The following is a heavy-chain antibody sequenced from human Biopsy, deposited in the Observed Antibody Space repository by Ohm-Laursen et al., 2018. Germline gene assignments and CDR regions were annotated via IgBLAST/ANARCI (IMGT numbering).Heavy chain of an antibody. CDR1: GVSFSSDA. Sequence: SSVKVSCKASGVSFSSDAFGWVRQAPGQGLEWMGIINPGGNSTAYTQNFQGRVTMTWDTSTTTVYMELSSLRSEDTAVYYCVLASFDYWGQETLVTVPS. V-gene: IGHV1-46*01. CDR3: VLASFDY. CDR2: INPGGNST. J-gene: IGHJ4*02.